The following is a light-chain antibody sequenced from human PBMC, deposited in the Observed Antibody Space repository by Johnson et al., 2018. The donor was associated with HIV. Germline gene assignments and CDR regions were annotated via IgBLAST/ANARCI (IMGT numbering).Light chain of an antibody. CDR3: GTWDSSLSAGRV. Sequence: QSVLTQPPSVSAAPGQKVTISCSGSSSNIGNNFVSWYQQLPGTAPQLLIYDNDKRPSGTPDRFSGSKSDTSATLGITGLQPGDEADYYCGTWDSSLSAGRVFGTGTKVTVL. CDR2: DND. V-gene: IGLV1-51*01. J-gene: IGLJ1*01. CDR1: SSNIGNNF.